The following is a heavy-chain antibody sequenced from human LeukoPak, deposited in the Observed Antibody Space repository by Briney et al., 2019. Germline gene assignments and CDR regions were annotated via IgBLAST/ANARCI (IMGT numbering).Heavy chain of an antibody. CDR2: ISSSGSTI. V-gene: IGHV3-11*01. CDR3: ASLRVMVRGVSSAFDI. Sequence: GGSLRLSCAASGFTFSDYYMSWIRQAPGKGLEWVSYISSSGSTIYYADSVKGRFTISRDNAKNSLYLQMNSLRAEDTAVYYCASLRVMVRGVSSAFDIWGQGTMVTASS. J-gene: IGHJ3*02. CDR1: GFTFSDYY. D-gene: IGHD3-10*01.